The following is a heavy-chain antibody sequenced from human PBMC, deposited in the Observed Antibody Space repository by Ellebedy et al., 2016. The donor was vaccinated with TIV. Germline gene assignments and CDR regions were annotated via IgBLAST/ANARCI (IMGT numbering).Heavy chain of an antibody. CDR2: ISSKRYGGRP. V-gene: IGHV3-49*03. CDR1: GLTFADYA. Sequence: GESLKISCITSGLTFADYAMVWFRQAPGKGLEWVGFISSKRYGGRPEHAASLKWRFTISRNDSRSIAYLQMNSLQSEDTGVYYCTRNPRKGGDRYPFDFWGQGTLVTVSS. J-gene: IGHJ4*02. CDR3: TRNPRKGGDRYPFDF. D-gene: IGHD2-21*02.